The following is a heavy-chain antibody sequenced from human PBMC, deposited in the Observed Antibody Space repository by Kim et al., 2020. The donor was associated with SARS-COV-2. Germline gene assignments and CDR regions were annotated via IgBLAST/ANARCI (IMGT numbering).Heavy chain of an antibody. V-gene: IGHV1-2*04. CDR2: INPNSGGT. J-gene: IGHJ6*02. D-gene: IGHD6-19*01. CDR1: GYTFTGYY. Sequence: ASVKVSCKASGYTFTGYYMHWVRQAPGQGLEWMGWINPNSGGTNYAQKFQVWVTMTRDTSISTAYMELSSLRSDDTAVYYCARWGQWSYGMDVWGQGTTVTVSS. CDR3: ARWGQWSYGMDV.